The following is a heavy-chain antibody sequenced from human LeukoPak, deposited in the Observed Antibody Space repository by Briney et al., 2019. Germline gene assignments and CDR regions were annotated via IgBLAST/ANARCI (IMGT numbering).Heavy chain of an antibody. CDR3: TRPTQSNKLGFHS. D-gene: IGHD1/OR15-1a*01. J-gene: IGHJ4*02. Sequence: GGSLRLSCAASGFTFSDSAIHWVRQASGKGLEWIGRIRSEANSFATAYAASVEGRFTISRDDSENTAFLQMNSLKTADTAVYYCTRPTQSNKLGFHSWGQGTLVTVSS. V-gene: IGHV3-73*01. CDR1: GFTFSDSA. CDR2: IRSEANSFAT.